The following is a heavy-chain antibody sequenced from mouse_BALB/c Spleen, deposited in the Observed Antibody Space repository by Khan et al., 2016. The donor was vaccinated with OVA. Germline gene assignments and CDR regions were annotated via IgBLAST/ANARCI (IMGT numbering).Heavy chain of an antibody. Sequence: QVQLQQSGAELARPGASVRMSCKASGYTFTSYSMHWIKQRPGQGLEWMGNINPSNAYSNFNQQFKDKVTLTADKYSSTAYMQLSSLTSEDSAVYYCTRDFHYYCCSAALDYWGQVTSVTVSS. J-gene: IGHJ4*01. CDR3: TRDFHYYCCSAALDY. CDR1: GYTFTSYS. CDR2: INPSNAYS. V-gene: IGHV1-4*01. D-gene: IGHD1-1*01.